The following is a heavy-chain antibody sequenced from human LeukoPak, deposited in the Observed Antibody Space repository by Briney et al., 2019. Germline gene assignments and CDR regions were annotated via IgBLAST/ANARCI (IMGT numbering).Heavy chain of an antibody. J-gene: IGHJ4*02. CDR1: GFTFSSYG. V-gene: IGHV3-30*02. D-gene: IGHD3-22*01. Sequence: GGSLRLSXAASGFTFSSYGMHWVRQAPGKGLEWVAFIRYDGSNKYYADSVKGRFTISRDNSKNTLYLQMNSLRAEDTAVYYCATETPDTSGSKLDYWGQGTLVTVSS. CDR2: IRYDGSNK. CDR3: ATETPDTSGSKLDY.